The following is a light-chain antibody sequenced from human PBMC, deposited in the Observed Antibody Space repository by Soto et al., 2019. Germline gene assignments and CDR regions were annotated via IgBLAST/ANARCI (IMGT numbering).Light chain of an antibody. CDR3: CSYAGSSTSVV. V-gene: IGLV2-23*02. Sequence: QSALTQPASVSGSPGQSITISCTGTSSDVWSYNLVSWYQQHPGKAPKLMIYEVSKRPSGVSNRFSGSKSGNTASLTISGLQAEDEADYYCCSYAGSSTSVVFGGGTKVTVL. CDR2: EVS. J-gene: IGLJ2*01. CDR1: SSDVWSYNL.